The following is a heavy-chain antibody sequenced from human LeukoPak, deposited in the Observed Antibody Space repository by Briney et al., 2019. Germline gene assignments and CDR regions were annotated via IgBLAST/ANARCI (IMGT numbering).Heavy chain of an antibody. CDR2: IGTAGDT. Sequence: GGSLRLSCAASGFTFSSYDMHWVRQATGKGLEWVSAIGTAGDTYYPGSVKGRFTISRENAKNSLYLQMNSLRAEDTAVYYCARIVGATYYYYYMDVWGKGTTVTISS. CDR1: GFTFSSYD. CDR3: ARIVGATYYYYYMDV. J-gene: IGHJ6*03. D-gene: IGHD1-26*01. V-gene: IGHV3-13*01.